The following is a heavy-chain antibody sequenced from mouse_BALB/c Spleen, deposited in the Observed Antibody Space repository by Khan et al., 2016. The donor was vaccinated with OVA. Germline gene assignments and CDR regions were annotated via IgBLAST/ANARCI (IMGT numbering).Heavy chain of an antibody. J-gene: IGHJ3*01. Sequence: EVQLQQSGTVLARPGASVKMSCKASGYTFTSYWMHWVKQRPGQGLEWIGDIYPGNTDTNYNQKFKGKAKLTAVTSTSTAYMKLSSLTNEDSAVYYGTRRNWDVAWFAYWGQGTLVTVSA. CDR3: TRRNWDVAWFAY. V-gene: IGHV1-5*01. CDR2: IYPGNTDT. D-gene: IGHD4-1*01. CDR1: GYTFTSYW.